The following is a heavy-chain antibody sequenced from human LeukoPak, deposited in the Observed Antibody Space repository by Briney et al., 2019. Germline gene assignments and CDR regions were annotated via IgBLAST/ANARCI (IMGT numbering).Heavy chain of an antibody. Sequence: GASVKVSCKATGCPFTSYGISLVRQAPGQGLEWMGRISAYNGNTNYAQKLQGRVTMTTDTSTSTAYMELRSLRSDVTAVYYCASSDPVTTIFRVPSFDYWGQGTLVTVSS. CDR1: GCPFTSYG. V-gene: IGHV1-18*01. CDR2: ISAYNGNT. CDR3: ASSDPVTTIFRVPSFDY. D-gene: IGHD3-3*01. J-gene: IGHJ4*02.